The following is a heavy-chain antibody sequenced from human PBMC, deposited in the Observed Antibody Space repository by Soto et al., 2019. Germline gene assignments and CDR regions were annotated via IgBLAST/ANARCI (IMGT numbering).Heavy chain of an antibody. D-gene: IGHD4-17*01. CDR1: GGSISSYY. Sequence: QVQLQESGPGLVKPSETLSLTCTVSGGSISSYYWSWIRQPPGKGLEWIGYIYYSGSTNYNPPLKSRVTISVDTSKNQFSLKLSSVTAADTAVYYCARRYGPGFDYWGQGTLVTVSS. J-gene: IGHJ4*02. CDR2: IYYSGST. V-gene: IGHV4-59*08. CDR3: ARRYGPGFDY.